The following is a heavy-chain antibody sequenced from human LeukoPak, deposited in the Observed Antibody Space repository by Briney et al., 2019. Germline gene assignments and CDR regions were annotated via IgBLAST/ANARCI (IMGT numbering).Heavy chain of an antibody. Sequence: SQTLSLTFAISGDRVSNNSATWNWLRQSPSRGLEWLGRTYYRSKWSNDYALSVKSRITINPDTSKTQFSLQLNSVTPEDTAIYYCAGGGWLLTPYFDYWGQGTLVTVSS. J-gene: IGHJ4*02. CDR2: TYYRSKWSN. V-gene: IGHV6-1*01. CDR1: GDRVSNNSAT. D-gene: IGHD3-22*01. CDR3: AGGGWLLTPYFDY.